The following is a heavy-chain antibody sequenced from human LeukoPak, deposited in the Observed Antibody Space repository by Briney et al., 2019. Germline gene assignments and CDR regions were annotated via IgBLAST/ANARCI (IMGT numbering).Heavy chain of an antibody. CDR2: INHSGST. Sequence: SETLSLTCAVYGGSFSGYYWSWIRQPPGKGLEWIGEINHSGSTNYNPSLKGRVTISVDTSKNQFSLKLSSVTAADTAVYYCARGIAVAGPFDYWGQGTLVTVSS. D-gene: IGHD6-19*01. J-gene: IGHJ4*02. CDR1: GGSFSGYY. V-gene: IGHV4-34*01. CDR3: ARGIAVAGPFDY.